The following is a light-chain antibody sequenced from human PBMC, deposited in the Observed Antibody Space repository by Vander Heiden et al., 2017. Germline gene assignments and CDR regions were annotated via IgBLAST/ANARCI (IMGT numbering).Light chain of an antibody. Sequence: DIVLTQSPGTQSVPPRLRATLSCRASKSDSGSYLAWYQQKPGQAPRLLIYGASSRATGIPDRFSGSGSGTDFTLSISRLEPEDFAVYHCQQYCSSPVTFGQGTKLEIK. J-gene: IGKJ2*01. V-gene: IGKV3-20*01. CDR2: GAS. CDR3: QQYCSSPVT. CDR1: KSDSGSY.